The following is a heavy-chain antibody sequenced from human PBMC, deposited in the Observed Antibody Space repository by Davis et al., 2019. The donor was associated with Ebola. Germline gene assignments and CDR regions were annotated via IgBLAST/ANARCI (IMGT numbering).Heavy chain of an antibody. CDR3: AKGIAVAGTGAFDI. D-gene: IGHD6-19*01. CDR2: ISYDGSNK. V-gene: IGHV3-30-3*01. Sequence: GESLKISCAASGFTFSSYAMHWVRQAPGKGLEWVAVISYDGSNKYYADSVKGRFTISRDNSKNTLYLQMNSLRAEDTAVYYCAKGIAVAGTGAFDIWGQGTMVTVSS. J-gene: IGHJ3*02. CDR1: GFTFSSYA.